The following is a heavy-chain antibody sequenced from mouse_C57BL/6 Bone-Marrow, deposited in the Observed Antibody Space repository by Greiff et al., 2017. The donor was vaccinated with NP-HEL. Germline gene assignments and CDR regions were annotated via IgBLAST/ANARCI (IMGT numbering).Heavy chain of an antibody. V-gene: IGHV5-4*01. CDR1: GFTFSSYA. CDR3: ARDHGYGSSYAGAY. D-gene: IGHD1-1*01. CDR2: ISDGGSYT. Sequence: EVQVVESGGGLVKPGGSLKLSCAASGFTFSSYAMSWVRQTPEKRLEWVATISDGGSYTYYPDNVKGRFTISRDNAKNNLYLQMSHLKSEDTAMYYCARDHGYGSSYAGAYWGQGTLVTVSA. J-gene: IGHJ3*01.